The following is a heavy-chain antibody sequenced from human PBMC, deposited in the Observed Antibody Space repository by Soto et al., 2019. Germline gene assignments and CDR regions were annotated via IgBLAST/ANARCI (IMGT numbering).Heavy chain of an antibody. Sequence: SETLSLTCTVSGGSISSSSYYWGWVRQPPGKGLEWIGSIYYSGSTYYNPSLKSRVTISVDTSKNQFSLKLSSVTAADTAVYYCARRGSGSYSDYWGQGTLVTVSS. CDR2: IYYSGST. CDR1: GGSISSSSYY. CDR3: ARRGSGSYSDY. D-gene: IGHD3-10*01. V-gene: IGHV4-39*01. J-gene: IGHJ4*02.